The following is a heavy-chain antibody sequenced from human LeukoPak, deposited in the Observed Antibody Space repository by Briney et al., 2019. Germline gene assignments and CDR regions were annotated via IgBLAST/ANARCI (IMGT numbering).Heavy chain of an antibody. J-gene: IGHJ4*02. D-gene: IGHD6-19*01. CDR3: AKDGRHSSGWYNC. CDR1: GFTFSSYA. CDR2: ISGSGGST. V-gene: IGHV3-23*01. Sequence: PGGSLRLSWAASGFTFSSYAMSWGRQAPGKGLEWVSAISGSGGSTYYADSVKGRFTISRDNSKNTRYLQMNSLRAEDTAVYYCAKDGRHSSGWYNCWGQGTLVTVSS.